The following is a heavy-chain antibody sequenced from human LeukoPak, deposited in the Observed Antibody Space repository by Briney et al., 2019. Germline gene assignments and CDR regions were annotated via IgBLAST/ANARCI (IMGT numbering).Heavy chain of an antibody. CDR1: GGSISSYD. V-gene: IGHV4-59*01. Sequence: SETLSLTCSVSGGSISSYDWSWIRQPPGKGLEWIGYIYYTGSTSYNPSLKSRVTISVDTSKNQFSLKQRSVTAADTAVHYCARVGFGNTPHPIDYWGQGTLVTVSS. CDR2: IYYTGST. CDR3: ARVGFGNTPHPIDY. J-gene: IGHJ4*02. D-gene: IGHD4-23*01.